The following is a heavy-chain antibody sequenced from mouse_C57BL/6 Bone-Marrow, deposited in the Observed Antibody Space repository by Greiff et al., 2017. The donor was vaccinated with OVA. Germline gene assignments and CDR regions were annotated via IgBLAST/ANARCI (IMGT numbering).Heavy chain of an antibody. J-gene: IGHJ4*01. CDR1: GFNIKDDY. Sequence: EVKLQESGAELVRPGASVKLSCTASGFNIKDDYMHWVKQRPEQGLEWIGWIDPENGDTEYASKFQGKATITADTSSNTAYLQLSSLTSEDTAVYYCTSSWANYYGSSYGDYYAMDYWGQGTSVTVSS. CDR2: IDPENGDT. D-gene: IGHD1-1*01. V-gene: IGHV14-4*01. CDR3: TSSWANYYGSSYGDYYAMDY.